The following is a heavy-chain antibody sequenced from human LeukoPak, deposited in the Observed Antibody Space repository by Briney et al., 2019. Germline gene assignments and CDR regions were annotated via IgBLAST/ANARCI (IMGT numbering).Heavy chain of an antibody. D-gene: IGHD3-10*02. CDR1: GFTFSDAW. V-gene: IGHV3-15*01. CDR3: LFSIFQH. J-gene: IGHJ1*01. Sequence: GGSLRLSCAASGFTFSDAWMSWVRQAPGKGLEWVGRIKSKTDGETIDYATPMKDRFRISRDDSKNTLYLQMSSLKTEDTAVYYCLFSIFQHWGQGTLVTVSS. CDR2: IKSKTDGETI.